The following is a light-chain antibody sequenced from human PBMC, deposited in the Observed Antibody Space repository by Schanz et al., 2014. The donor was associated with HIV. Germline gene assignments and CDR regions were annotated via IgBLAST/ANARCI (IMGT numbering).Light chain of an antibody. V-gene: IGKV3-20*01. Sequence: EIVLTQSPGSLSLSPGERATLSCRASQTVSSNSLGWYQQKRGQVPRLLIYSASRRANGIPDRFSGSGSGTDFTLTISSLQPEDFATYYCQQSYGTSWTFGQGTKVEIK. CDR2: SAS. J-gene: IGKJ1*01. CDR3: QQSYGTSWT. CDR1: QTVSSNS.